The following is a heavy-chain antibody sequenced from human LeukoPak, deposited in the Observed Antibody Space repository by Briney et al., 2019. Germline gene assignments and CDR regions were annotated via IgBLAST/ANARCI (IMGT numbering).Heavy chain of an antibody. V-gene: IGHV3-33*06. J-gene: IGHJ4*02. CDR2: IWYDGSNK. CDR3: AKDLGSSWPDSSEYYFDY. Sequence: GVSLRLSCAASGFTFSSYGMHWVRQAPGKGLEWVAVIWYDGSNKYYADSVKGRFTISRDNSKNTLYLQMNSLRAEDTAVYYCAKDLGSSWPDSSEYYFDYWGQGTLVTVSS. D-gene: IGHD6-13*01. CDR1: GFTFSSYG.